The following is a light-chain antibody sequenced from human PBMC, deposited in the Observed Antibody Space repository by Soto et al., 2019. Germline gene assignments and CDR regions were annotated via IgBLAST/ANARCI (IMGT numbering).Light chain of an antibody. J-gene: IGKJ4*01. CDR1: QGISSH. CDR2: AAS. CDR3: QQLNSYLPLT. V-gene: IGKV1-9*01. Sequence: DIQLTQSPSFLSASVGDRVTITCRASQGISSHLAWYQQKPGKAPKLLIHAASTLQSGVPSRFSGSGSGTEFTLTLSSLQPEDFATYYCQQLNSYLPLTFGGGTKVEIK.